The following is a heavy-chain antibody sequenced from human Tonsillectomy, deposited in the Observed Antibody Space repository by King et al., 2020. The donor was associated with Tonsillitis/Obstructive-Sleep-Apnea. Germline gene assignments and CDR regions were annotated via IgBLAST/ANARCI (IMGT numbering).Heavy chain of an antibody. D-gene: IGHD4/OR15-4a*01. Sequence: QLQESGPGLVKPSETLSLTFTVSCGPGSSGSYYWGWIRQPPGKGLEWSGYIFYSGSTQHNPPPKSPVTISVDTSKNQFSLKLSSVTAADTAVYYCARAKGCLDYWGQGTLVTVSS. CDR2: IFYSGST. V-gene: IGHV4-61*01. J-gene: IGHJ4*02. CDR1: CGPGSSGSYY. CDR3: ARAKGCLDY.